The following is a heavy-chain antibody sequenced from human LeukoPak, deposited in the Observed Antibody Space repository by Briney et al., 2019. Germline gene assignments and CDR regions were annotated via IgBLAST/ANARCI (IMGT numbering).Heavy chain of an antibody. CDR2: INPTGGST. CDR1: GYTFTSYY. J-gene: IGHJ6*02. V-gene: IGHV1-46*01. D-gene: IGHD5/OR15-5a*01. CDR3: ARVSYDYYSMDV. Sequence: ASVKVSCKASGYTFTSYYIHWVRQAPGQGLEWMGIINPTGGSTSYAQKFQGRVTMTRDTSTSTVYMELSSLRSEDTAVYYCARVSYDYYSMDVWGQGTTVTVSS.